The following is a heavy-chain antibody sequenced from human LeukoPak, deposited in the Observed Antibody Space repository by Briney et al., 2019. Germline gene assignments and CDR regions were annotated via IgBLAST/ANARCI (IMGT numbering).Heavy chain of an antibody. V-gene: IGHV3-21*05. J-gene: IGHJ4*02. D-gene: IGHD3-10*01. Sequence: GGSLRLSCAASGFTFSSYEMNWVRQAPGKGLEWVSYISSSSGYISYADSVKGRFTISRDNAKNSLYLQMNSLRAEDTAVYYCARDRGLQEPFGPDYWGQGTLVTVSS. CDR3: ARDRGLQEPFGPDY. CDR1: GFTFSSYE. CDR2: ISSSSGYI.